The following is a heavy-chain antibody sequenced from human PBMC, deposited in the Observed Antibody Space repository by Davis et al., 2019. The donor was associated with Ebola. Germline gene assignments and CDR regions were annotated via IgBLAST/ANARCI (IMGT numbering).Heavy chain of an antibody. CDR2: IRSKANSYAT. V-gene: IGHV3-73*01. CDR3: ARLILWFGELAGEYYFDY. J-gene: IGHJ4*02. CDR1: GFTFSGSA. Sequence: GESLKISCAASGFTFSGSAMHWVRQASGKGLEWVGRIRSKANSYATAYAASVKGRFTISRDDSKNTAYLQMNSLKTEDTAVYYCARLILWFGELAGEYYFDYWGQGTLVTVSS. D-gene: IGHD3-10*01.